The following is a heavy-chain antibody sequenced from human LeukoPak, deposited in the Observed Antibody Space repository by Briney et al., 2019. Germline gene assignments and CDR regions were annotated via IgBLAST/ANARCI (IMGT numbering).Heavy chain of an antibody. CDR1: GYTFTSYY. V-gene: IGHV1-46*01. CDR2: INPSGGST. J-gene: IGHJ4*02. D-gene: IGHD6-19*01. Sequence: ASVKVSCKASGYTFTSYYMHWVRQAPGQGLEWMGIINPSGGSTSYAQKFQGRVTMTRDMSASTVYMELSSLRSEDTAVYYCARSDPGYSSGWYGGYWGQGTLVTVSS. CDR3: ARSDPGYSSGWYGGY.